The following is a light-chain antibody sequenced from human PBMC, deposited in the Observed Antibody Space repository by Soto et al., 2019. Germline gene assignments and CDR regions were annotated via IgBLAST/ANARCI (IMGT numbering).Light chain of an antibody. CDR3: SSYTSSSTAIV. J-gene: IGLJ2*01. V-gene: IGLV2-14*01. CDR2: DVS. Sequence: SVLTQPASVSGSPGQAITISCTGTSSDVGGYNYVSWYQQHPGKAPKLMIYDVSNRPSGVSNRFSGSKSGNTASLTISGLQAEDEADYYCSSYTSSSTAIVFGGGTQLTVL. CDR1: SSDVGGYNY.